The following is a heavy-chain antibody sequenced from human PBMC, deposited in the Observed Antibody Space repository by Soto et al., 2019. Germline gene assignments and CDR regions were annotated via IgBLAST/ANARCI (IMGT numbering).Heavy chain of an antibody. CDR2: IWYDGSNK. CDR1: GFTFSSYG. J-gene: IGHJ6*02. Sequence: PGGSLRLSCAASGFTFSSYGMHWVRQAPGKGLEWVAVIWYDGSNKYYADSVKGRFTISRDNSKNTLYLQMNSLRAEDTAVYYCARAPLRYFDWLLHGMDVWGQGTTVTVSS. D-gene: IGHD3-9*01. V-gene: IGHV3-33*01. CDR3: ARAPLRYFDWLLHGMDV.